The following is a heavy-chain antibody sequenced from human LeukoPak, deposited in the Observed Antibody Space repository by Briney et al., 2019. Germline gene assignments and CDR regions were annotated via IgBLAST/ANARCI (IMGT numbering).Heavy chain of an antibody. CDR2: IYTSGST. Sequence: SETLSLTCTVSVGSISSHYWYWIRQPAGKGLEWIGRIYTSGSTNYNSSLKSRVTMSVDTSKNQFSLKLSSVTAADTAVYYCARRGSGKAFDYWGQGTLVTASS. CDR3: ARRGSGKAFDY. D-gene: IGHD1-26*01. CDR1: VGSISSHY. V-gene: IGHV4-4*07. J-gene: IGHJ4*02.